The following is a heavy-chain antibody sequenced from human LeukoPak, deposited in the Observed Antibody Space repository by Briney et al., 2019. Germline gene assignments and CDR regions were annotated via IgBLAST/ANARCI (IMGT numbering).Heavy chain of an antibody. CDR1: GYTFTGYY. V-gene: IGHV1-2*02. CDR3: ARGPYYDILTGYSPADY. CDR2: INPNSGGT. D-gene: IGHD3-9*01. Sequence: GASVKVSCKASGYTFTGYYMHWVRQAPGQGLEWMGWINPNSGGTNYTQKFQGRVTMTRDTSISTAYMELSRLRSDDTAVYYCARGPYYDILTGYSPADYWGQGTLVTVSS. J-gene: IGHJ4*02.